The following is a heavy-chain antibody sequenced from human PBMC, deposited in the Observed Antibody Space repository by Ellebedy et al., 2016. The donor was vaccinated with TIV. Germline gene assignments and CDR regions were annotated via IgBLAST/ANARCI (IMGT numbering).Heavy chain of an antibody. CDR1: GDSISSTTNY. CDR2: IYSSGRT. CDR3: AKHRSGIVVVPAHYGMDV. Sequence: SETLSLTXTVSGDSISSTTNYWEWIRQPPGKRLEWIGSIYSSGRTHYSPSLESRATISVDTSKNHFSLSLTSVTAADTAVYYCAKHRSGIVVVPAHYGMDVWGQGTTVTVSS. D-gene: IGHD2-2*01. J-gene: IGHJ6*02. V-gene: IGHV4-39*02.